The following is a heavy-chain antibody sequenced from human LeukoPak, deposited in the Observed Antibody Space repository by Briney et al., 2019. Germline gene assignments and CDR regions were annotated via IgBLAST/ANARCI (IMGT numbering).Heavy chain of an antibody. V-gene: IGHV1-2*02. Sequence: GAGVKVSCKACLCTLTRYYMHGVGPAAGQGLEWMGWINPNSGCTNYAQKFQGRVTMTRATSISTAYMEMSRLRSDDTDVYYCARDLTYYYDSSGSRKYYYGMDVWGQGTTVTVSS. CDR2: INPNSGCT. D-gene: IGHD3-22*01. J-gene: IGHJ6*02. CDR1: LCTLTRYY. CDR3: ARDLTYYYDSSGSRKYYYGMDV.